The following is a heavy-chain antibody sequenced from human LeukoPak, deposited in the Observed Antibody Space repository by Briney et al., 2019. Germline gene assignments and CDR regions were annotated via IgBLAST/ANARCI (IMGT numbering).Heavy chain of an antibody. CDR3: ARGGSVLRFVEWPPPRGDEFDYYMAV. CDR2: IYSSGRT. J-gene: IGHJ6*03. V-gene: IGHV4-4*07. CDR1: GGSLGVFF. Sequence: SETLSLTCTMPGGSLGVFFWSWIRQPAGKGLEWIGRIYSSGRTNYNPSLQSRLTISVDKSKSEFSLRLRSVTAADTAVYYCARGGSVLRFVEWPPPRGDEFDYYMAVWRKGTTVTVSS. D-gene: IGHD3-3*01.